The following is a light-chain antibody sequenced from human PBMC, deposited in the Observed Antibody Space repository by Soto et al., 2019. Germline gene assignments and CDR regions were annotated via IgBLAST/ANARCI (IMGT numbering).Light chain of an antibody. J-gene: IGKJ1*01. Sequence: DIQMTQSPSTLSASVGDRVTITCRASQSINSWLAWYQQKPGKAPKLLIYDASSLESGVPSRFSGSGSGTEFTLTISSLQPDDFATYCCQQYNSLWTFGQGTKVEIK. CDR2: DAS. V-gene: IGKV1-5*01. CDR1: QSINSW. CDR3: QQYNSLWT.